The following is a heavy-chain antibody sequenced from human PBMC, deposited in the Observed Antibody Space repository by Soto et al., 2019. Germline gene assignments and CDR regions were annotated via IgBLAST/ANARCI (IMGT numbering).Heavy chain of an antibody. V-gene: IGHV5-51*01. CDR2: IYPGDSDT. J-gene: IGHJ4*02. Sequence: GESLKISCKGSGYSFTSYWIGWVRQMPGKGLGWMGIIYPGDSDTRYSPSFQGQVTISADKSISTAYLQWSSLKASDTAMYYCARRAFDILTGYYRSSGFDYWGQGTLVTVSS. CDR3: ARRAFDILTGYYRSSGFDY. CDR1: GYSFTSYW. D-gene: IGHD3-9*01.